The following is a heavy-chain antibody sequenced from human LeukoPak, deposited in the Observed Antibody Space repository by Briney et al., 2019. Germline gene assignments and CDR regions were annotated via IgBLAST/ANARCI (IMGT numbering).Heavy chain of an antibody. CDR3: ATSGYCSGGSCYALDY. Sequence: PGGSLRLSCAASGFTFSKAWMSWVRQAPGKGLEYLGRVKSKSEGGTTDYAAPVKGRFSISRDDSKSTLYLQLNSLKTEDTAVYYCATSGYCSGGSCYALDYWGQGTLVTVSS. D-gene: IGHD2-15*01. CDR2: VKSKSEGGTT. CDR1: GFTFSKAW. V-gene: IGHV3-15*01. J-gene: IGHJ4*02.